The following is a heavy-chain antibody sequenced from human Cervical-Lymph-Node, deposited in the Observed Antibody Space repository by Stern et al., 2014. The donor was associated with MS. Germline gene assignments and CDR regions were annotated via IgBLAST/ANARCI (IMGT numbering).Heavy chain of an antibody. CDR2: MKPDCGDT. J-gene: IGHJ4*02. CDR3: TKAWDS. CDR1: GYTFTSDD. Sequence: VQLVESGAEVKKPGASVKISCKTSGYTFTSDDINWVRQAPGQGLEWMRWMKPDCGDTGYAQKFQGRHTSTREASISTAYMELTTMRSEDSAVYYCTKAWDSWGQGTLVTVSS. V-gene: IGHV1-8*03.